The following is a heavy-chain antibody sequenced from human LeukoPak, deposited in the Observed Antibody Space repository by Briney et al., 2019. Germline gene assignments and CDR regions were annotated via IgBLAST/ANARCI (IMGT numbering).Heavy chain of an antibody. V-gene: IGHV3-23*01. CDR3: ARRYQLLGNAFDY. Sequence: GGSLRLSCAASGFTFSSYALSWVRQAPGKGLEWVSAINNIGDSTYYADSVKGRFTISRDNSKNTLYLQMNSLRVEDTAVYYCARRYQLLGNAFDYWGQGTLVTVSS. CDR2: INNIGDST. J-gene: IGHJ4*02. D-gene: IGHD2-2*01. CDR1: GFTFSSYA.